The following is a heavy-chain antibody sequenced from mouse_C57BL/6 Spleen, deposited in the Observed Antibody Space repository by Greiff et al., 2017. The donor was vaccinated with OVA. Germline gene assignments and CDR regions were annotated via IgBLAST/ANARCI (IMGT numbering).Heavy chain of an antibody. CDR2: INPSTGGT. V-gene: IGHV1-42*01. Sequence: VQLQQSGPELVKPGASVKISCKASGSSFTGYYMNWVKQSPEKSLEWIGEINPSTGGTTYNQKFKAKATLTVDKSSSTAYMQLKSLTSEDSAVYYCARSGGDFYCYAMDYWGQGTSVTVSS. CDR1: GSSFTGYY. D-gene: IGHD2-13*01. CDR3: ARSGGDFYCYAMDY. J-gene: IGHJ4*01.